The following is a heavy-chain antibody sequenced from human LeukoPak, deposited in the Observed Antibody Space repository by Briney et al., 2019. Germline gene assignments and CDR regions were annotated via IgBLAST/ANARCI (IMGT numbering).Heavy chain of an antibody. V-gene: IGHV1-69*04. CDR2: IIPILGIA. J-gene: IGHJ4*02. Sequence: SVKVSCKASGGTFSSYAISWVRQAPGQGLEWMGRIIPILGIANYAQKFQGRVTITADKSTSTAYMELSSLRSEDTAVYYCARTTMVRGASPNFDCWGQGTLVTVSS. D-gene: IGHD3-10*01. CDR3: ARTTMVRGASPNFDC. CDR1: GGTFSSYA.